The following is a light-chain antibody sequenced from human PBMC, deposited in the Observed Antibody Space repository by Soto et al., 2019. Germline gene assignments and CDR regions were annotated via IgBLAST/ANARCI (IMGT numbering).Light chain of an antibody. Sequence: EIVLTHSPGTLSLSPGERATLSSSASQSVSSNLAWYQQKPGQAPRLLIYGASTRATGIPARFSGSGSGTEFTLTISSLQSEDFAVYYCQQYNNWPLTFGGGTKVDIK. J-gene: IGKJ4*01. CDR3: QQYNNWPLT. CDR1: QSVSSN. CDR2: GAS. V-gene: IGKV3-15*01.